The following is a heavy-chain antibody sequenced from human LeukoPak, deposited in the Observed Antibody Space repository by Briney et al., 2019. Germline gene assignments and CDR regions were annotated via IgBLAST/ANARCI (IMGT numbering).Heavy chain of an antibody. CDR3: ARRGLGRGVIDY. Sequence: HSETLSLTCTVSGYSISSGYYWGWIRQPPGKGLEWLGSIYHSGSTYYNPSLKSRVTISVDTSKNQLSLKLSSVTAADTAVYYCARRGLGRGVIDYWGQGTLVTVSS. CDR2: IYHSGST. D-gene: IGHD3-10*01. J-gene: IGHJ4*02. V-gene: IGHV4-38-2*02. CDR1: GYSISSGYY.